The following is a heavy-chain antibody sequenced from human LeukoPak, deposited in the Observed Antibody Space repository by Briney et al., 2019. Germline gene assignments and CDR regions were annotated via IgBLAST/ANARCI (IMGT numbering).Heavy chain of an antibody. Sequence: PEGSLGLSCTASGFTFRNYVIHWVRQAPGKGLEWVAVTSSDLNVKLYADSVKGRFTISRDNSRSTLYLQMNSLRPEDTAIYYCAREGYYGSGSPPSLYFDYWGQGTLVTVSS. V-gene: IGHV3-30-3*01. CDR2: TSSDLNVK. CDR1: GFTFRNYV. CDR3: AREGYYGSGSPPSLYFDY. D-gene: IGHD3-10*01. J-gene: IGHJ4*02.